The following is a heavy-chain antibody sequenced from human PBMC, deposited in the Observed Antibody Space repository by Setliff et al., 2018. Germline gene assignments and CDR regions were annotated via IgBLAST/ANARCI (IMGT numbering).Heavy chain of an antibody. CDR1: GYSFSNFW. CDR3: ARSFSRREKFLLDY. J-gene: IGHJ4*02. V-gene: IGHV5-51*01. Sequence: GESLKISCKGSGYSFSNFWIGWVRQMPGKGLEWMGIIYPGDSHTRYSPSFQGQVTMSADKSISTAYLQWSSLKAADTAVYYCARSFSRREKFLLDYWGQGALVTVSS. CDR2: IYPGDSHT.